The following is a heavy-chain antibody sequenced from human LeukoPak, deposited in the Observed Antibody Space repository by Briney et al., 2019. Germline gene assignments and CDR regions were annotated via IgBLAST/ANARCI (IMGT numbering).Heavy chain of an antibody. J-gene: IGHJ4*02. V-gene: IGHV4-59*11. CDR2: IYYSGST. Sequence: PSETLSLTCTVSGGSISSHYWSWIRQPPGKGLEWIGYIYYSGSTNYNPSLKSRVTISVDTSKNQFSLKLSSVTAADAAVYYCARALSSIGARSGYYFDYWGQGTLVTVSS. CDR1: GGSISSHY. CDR3: ARALSSIGARSGYYFDY. D-gene: IGHD6-6*01.